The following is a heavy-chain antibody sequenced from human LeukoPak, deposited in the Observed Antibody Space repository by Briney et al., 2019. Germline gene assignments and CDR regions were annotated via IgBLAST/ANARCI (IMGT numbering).Heavy chain of an antibody. J-gene: IGHJ4*02. Sequence: SVTVSFTASGGTFIIYAISWVRQAPGQGLEWMGRIIPILGIANYAQKFQGRVTITADKSTSTAYMELSSLRSEDTAVYYCARVESSGCFDYWGQGTLVTVSS. CDR3: ARVESSGCFDY. CDR2: IIPILGIA. D-gene: IGHD6-19*01. CDR1: GGTFIIYA. V-gene: IGHV1-69*04.